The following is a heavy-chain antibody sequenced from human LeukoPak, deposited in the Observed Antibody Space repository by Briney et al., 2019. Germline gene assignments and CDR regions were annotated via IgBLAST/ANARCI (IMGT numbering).Heavy chain of an antibody. CDR3: ARGDYESLLIDY. J-gene: IGHJ4*02. CDR2: IYYSGST. CDR1: GGSISSSGYY. Sequence: SETLSLTCTASGGSISSSGYYWSWIRQPPGKGLEWIGYIYYSGSTYYNPPLKSRVTISVDTSKNQFSLKLSSVTAADTAVYYCARGDYESLLIDYWGQGTLVTVSS. V-gene: IGHV4-30-4*01. D-gene: IGHD4-17*01.